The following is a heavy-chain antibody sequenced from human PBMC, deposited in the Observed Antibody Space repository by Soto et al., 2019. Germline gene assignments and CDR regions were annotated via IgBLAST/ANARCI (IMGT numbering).Heavy chain of an antibody. Sequence: QVQLQESGPGLVKPSDTLSLTCAVSGYSISSSNWWGWIRQPPGKGLEWIGYIYYSGTTYYNPSLRVXXTXSXXTSTTQFSLKLTSVTAVDTAVYYCARREIQGPIDYWGQGTLVTVSS. D-gene: IGHD1-26*01. J-gene: IGHJ4*02. CDR3: ARREIQGPIDY. CDR2: IYYSGTT. CDR1: GYSISSSNW. V-gene: IGHV4-28*01.